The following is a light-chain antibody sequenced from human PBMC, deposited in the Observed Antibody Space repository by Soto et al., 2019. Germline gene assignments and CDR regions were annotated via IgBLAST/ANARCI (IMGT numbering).Light chain of an antibody. J-gene: IGKJ1*01. CDR3: QQYGSSPRT. Sequence: EMVLTQSPGTLSLSPGERATLSCRASQSVSSSYLAWYQQKPGQAPRLLIYGASSRATGIPDRFSGSGSGTDFTLTISRLEPEDCAVYYCQQYGSSPRTFGQGTKVEI. CDR2: GAS. V-gene: IGKV3-20*01. CDR1: QSVSSSY.